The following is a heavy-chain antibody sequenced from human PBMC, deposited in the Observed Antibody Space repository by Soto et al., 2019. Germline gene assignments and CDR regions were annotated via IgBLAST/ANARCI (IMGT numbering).Heavy chain of an antibody. D-gene: IGHD3-10*01. CDR3: ARNNGGAIKSGRDV. CDR2: IYYSGST. CDR1: GGSISSYY. J-gene: IGHJ6*02. V-gene: IGHV4-59*01. Sequence: PSETLSLTCTVSGGSISSYYWSWIRQPPGKGLEWIGYIYYSGSTNYNPSLKSRVTISVDTSKNQFSLKLSSVTAAATAVYYCARNNGGAIKSGRDVRAQGTTVPVSS.